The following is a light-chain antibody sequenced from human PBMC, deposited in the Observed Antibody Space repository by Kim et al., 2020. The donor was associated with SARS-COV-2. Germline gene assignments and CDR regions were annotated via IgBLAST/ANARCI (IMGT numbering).Light chain of an antibody. CDR1: KLGDKY. Sequence: SYELTQPPSVSVSPGQTVSITCSGDKLGDKYACWYQQKPGQSPVLVIYLDSKRPSGIPERFSGSNSGNTATLTISGTQAIDEADYYCQAWDSSTANWVFG. CDR2: LDS. CDR3: QAWDSSTANWV. V-gene: IGLV3-1*01. J-gene: IGLJ3*02.